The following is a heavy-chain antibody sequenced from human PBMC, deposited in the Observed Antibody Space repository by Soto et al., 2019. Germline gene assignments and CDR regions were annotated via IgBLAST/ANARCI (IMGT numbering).Heavy chain of an antibody. CDR2: ISAYNGNT. D-gene: IGHD6-6*01. Sequence: QVQLVQSGAEVKKPGASVKVSCKASGYTFTSYGISWVRQAPGQGLEWMGWISAYNGNTNYAQKLQGRVTMTTDTYTRTAYMELRSMRSDDTAVYYCAREGQLYGLLRVGNYYYYGMDVWGQGTTVTVSS. J-gene: IGHJ6*02. CDR1: GYTFTSYG. V-gene: IGHV1-18*01. CDR3: AREGQLYGLLRVGNYYYYGMDV.